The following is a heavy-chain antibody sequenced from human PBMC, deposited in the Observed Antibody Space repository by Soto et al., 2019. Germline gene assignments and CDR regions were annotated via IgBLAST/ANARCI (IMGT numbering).Heavy chain of an antibody. CDR2: IIPIFGTA. CDR1: GGTFSSYA. CDR3: ARDNRASITIFGVVHYGMDV. V-gene: IGHV1-69*13. D-gene: IGHD3-3*01. J-gene: IGHJ6*02. Sequence: SVKVSCKASGGTFSSYAISWVRQAPGQGLERMGGIIPIFGTANYAQKYQGRVTITADESTSTAYMELSSLRSEDTAVYYCARDNRASITIFGVVHYGMDVWGQGTTVTVSS.